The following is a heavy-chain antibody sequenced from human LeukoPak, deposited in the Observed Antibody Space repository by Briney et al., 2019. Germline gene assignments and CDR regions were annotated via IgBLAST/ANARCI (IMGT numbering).Heavy chain of an antibody. J-gene: IGHJ3*02. CDR1: GGSITSISYY. Sequence: PSETLSLTCTVSGGSITSISYYWGWIRQPPGKGLEWIGNIYYSGTTYYNPSLKSRVTISVDTSKNHFSLKLSSVTAADTAVYYCARIVGVVVITGADAFDIWGQGTMVTVSS. CDR3: ARIVGVVVITGADAFDI. D-gene: IGHD3-22*01. CDR2: IYYSGTT. V-gene: IGHV4-39*01.